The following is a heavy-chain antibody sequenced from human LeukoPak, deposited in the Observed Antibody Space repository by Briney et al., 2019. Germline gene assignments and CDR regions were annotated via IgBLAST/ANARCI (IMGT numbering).Heavy chain of an antibody. D-gene: IGHD3-16*01. V-gene: IGHV4-4*07. CDR1: GGSISSYY. CDR3: ARGRNPYYDYVWGSSTYYFDY. J-gene: IGHJ4*02. CDR2: IYTSGST. Sequence: PSETLSLTCTVSGGSISSYYWSWIRQPAGKGLEWIGRIYTSGSTNYNPSLKSRVTISVDTSKNQFSLKLSSVTAADTAVYYCARGRNPYYDYVWGSSTYYFDYWGQGTLVTVSS.